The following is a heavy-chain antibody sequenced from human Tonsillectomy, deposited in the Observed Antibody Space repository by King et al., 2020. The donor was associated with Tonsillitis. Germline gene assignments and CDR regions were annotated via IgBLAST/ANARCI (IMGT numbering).Heavy chain of an antibody. J-gene: IGHJ4*01. D-gene: IGHD6-19*01. Sequence: QLVQSGGGLVQPGRSLRLSCTASGFTFGDYGMSWFRQAPGKGLEWVGFIRSKAYGGTREHAASVKGRFTISRDDSKSXAYLQMNSLKNEDPAVYYCTGGRYSSGWHRVWGTHYFDYWGHXTLVTVSS. V-gene: IGHV3-49*03. CDR3: TGGRYSSGWHRVWGTHYFDY. CDR2: IRSKAYGGTR. CDR1: GFTFGDYG.